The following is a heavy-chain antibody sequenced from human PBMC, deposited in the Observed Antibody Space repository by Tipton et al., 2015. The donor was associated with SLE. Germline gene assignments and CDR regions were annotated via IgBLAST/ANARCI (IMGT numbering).Heavy chain of an antibody. CDR2: SYQSGST. D-gene: IGHD3-9*01. CDR1: GVSISSHY. CDR3: ARFAVILTAYAFDV. Sequence: TLSLTCTVSGVSISSHYWSWIRQPPGKGLEWIGSSYQSGSTYYNPSLKSRATISVDTSKNHFSLKLTSVTAADTAVYYCARFAVILTAYAFDVWGQGHMVTVSS. J-gene: IGHJ3*01. V-gene: IGHV4-4*09.